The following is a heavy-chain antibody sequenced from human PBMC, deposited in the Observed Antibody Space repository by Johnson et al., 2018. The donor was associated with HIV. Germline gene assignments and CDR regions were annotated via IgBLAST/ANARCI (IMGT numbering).Heavy chain of an antibody. CDR3: AKDNRQWLADAFDI. CDR1: GCTFSRSD. V-gene: IGHV3-13*01. D-gene: IGHD6-19*01. CDR2: IASACDT. Sequence: VQLVESGGGLVQPGGSLRLSCAASGCTFSRSDMHWVRQGRGKGLEWVSGIASACDTSSPGSVKGRFTVPRENAKNSLYLQMNSLKTEDTGVYYGAKDNRQWLADAFDIWGQGTTVTVSS. J-gene: IGHJ3*02.